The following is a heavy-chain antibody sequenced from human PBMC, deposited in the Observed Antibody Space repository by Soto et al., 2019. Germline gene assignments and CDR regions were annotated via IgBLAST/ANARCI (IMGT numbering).Heavy chain of an antibody. CDR1: GYTFTSYA. J-gene: IGHJ3*02. D-gene: IGHD2-2*01. V-gene: IGHV1-3*01. CDR2: INAGNGNT. Sequence: ASVKVSCKASGYTFTSYAMHWVRQAPGQRLEWMGWINAGNGNTKYSQKFQGRVTITRDTSASTAYMELSSLRSEDTAVYYCARDKDCSSTSCYFDAFDIWGQGTMVTVSS. CDR3: ARDKDCSSTSCYFDAFDI.